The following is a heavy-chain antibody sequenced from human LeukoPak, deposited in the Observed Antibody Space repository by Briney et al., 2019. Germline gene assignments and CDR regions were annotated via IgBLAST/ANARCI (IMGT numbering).Heavy chain of an antibody. CDR3: ARLSAYCGGDCYLKGMDV. CDR1: GGSFSGYY. Sequence: SETLSLTFAVYGGSFSGYYWSWIRQPPGKGLEWIGEINHSGSTNYNPSLKSRVTISVDTSKNQFSLKLSSVTAADTAVYYCARLSAYCGGDCYLKGMDVWGKGTTVTVSS. CDR2: INHSGST. V-gene: IGHV4-34*01. D-gene: IGHD2-21*01. J-gene: IGHJ6*03.